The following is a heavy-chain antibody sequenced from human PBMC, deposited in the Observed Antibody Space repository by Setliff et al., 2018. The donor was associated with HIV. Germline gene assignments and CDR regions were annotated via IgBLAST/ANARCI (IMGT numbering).Heavy chain of an antibody. CDR2: ISADNGHT. Sequence: ASVKVSCKASGYTFTSYGITWVRQAPGQGHEWIGWISADNGHTKYAQKFQDRVALTTDTSTTTAYMELRSLRSDDTAVYYCARGRRFTSVWFSEYWGPGTLVTVSS. CDR1: GYTFTSYG. J-gene: IGHJ4*02. D-gene: IGHD2-2*01. CDR3: ARGRRFTSVWFSEY. V-gene: IGHV1-18*01.